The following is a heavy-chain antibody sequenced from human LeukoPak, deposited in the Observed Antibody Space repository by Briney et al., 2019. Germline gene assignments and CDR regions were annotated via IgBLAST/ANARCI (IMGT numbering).Heavy chain of an antibody. Sequence: PGGPLRLSCAASGFTFSSYWMSWVRQAPGKGREWVANIKQDGSDKYYVDSVKGRFTISRDNANNSLYLQMNSLRVEDTAVYYCARDWTPFDQWGQGTLVTVSS. CDR3: ARDWTPFDQ. CDR2: IKQDGSDK. V-gene: IGHV3-7*01. CDR1: GFTFSSYW. J-gene: IGHJ4*02. D-gene: IGHD3/OR15-3a*01.